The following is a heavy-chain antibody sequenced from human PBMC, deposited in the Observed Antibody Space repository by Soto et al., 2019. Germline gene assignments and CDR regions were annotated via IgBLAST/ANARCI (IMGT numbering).Heavy chain of an antibody. J-gene: IGHJ6*02. CDR2: INPNSGGT. D-gene: IGHD3-16*01. CDR1: VYTFTGYY. V-gene: IGHV1-2*04. Sequence: ASVKVSCKASVYTFTGYYMHWVRQEPGQGLEWMGWINPNSGGTNYAQKFQGWVTMTRDTSITTAYMELSRLRSDDTAVYYCAREMATIKSVGGGGMDVWGQGTTVTVSS. CDR3: AREMATIKSVGGGGMDV.